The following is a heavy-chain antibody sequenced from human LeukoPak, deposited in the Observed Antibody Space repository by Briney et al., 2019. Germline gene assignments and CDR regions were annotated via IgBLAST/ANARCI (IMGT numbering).Heavy chain of an antibody. CDR1: GFTFSSYA. CDR3: AKDFLRLPMVRGAQIPYYMDV. V-gene: IGHV3-30*04. CDR2: ISYDGSNK. J-gene: IGHJ6*03. Sequence: GGSLRLSCAASGFTFSSYAMHWVRQAPGKGLEWVAVISYDGSNKYYADSVKGRFTISRDNSKNTLYLQMNSLRAEDTAVYYCAKDFLRLPMVRGAQIPYYMDVWGKGTTVTISS. D-gene: IGHD3-10*01.